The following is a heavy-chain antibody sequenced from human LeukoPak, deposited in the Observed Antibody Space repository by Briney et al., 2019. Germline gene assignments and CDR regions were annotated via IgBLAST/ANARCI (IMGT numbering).Heavy chain of an antibody. CDR1: GLIFRNYG. CDR3: ARGGYSGYEFR. Sequence: GGSLRLSCVVSGLIFRNYGMYWVRQAPGKGLEWVAVIWYDGSQKYYVDSVKGRFTISRDNAKNTLYLQMNSLRFEDTAVYYCARGGYSGYEFRWGQGTLVTVSS. V-gene: IGHV3-33*01. CDR2: IWYDGSQK. J-gene: IGHJ4*02. D-gene: IGHD5-12*01.